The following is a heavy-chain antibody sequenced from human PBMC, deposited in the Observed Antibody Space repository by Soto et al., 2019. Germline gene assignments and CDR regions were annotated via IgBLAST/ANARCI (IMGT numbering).Heavy chain of an antibody. CDR3: ARGDRLLAVAGTVWFDP. CDR2: TYYRSKWYN. D-gene: IGHD6-19*01. J-gene: IGHJ5*02. V-gene: IGHV6-1*01. Sequence: PLQTLSLTCAISGDSVSSNSAAWNWIRQSPSRGLEWLGRTYYRSKWYNDYAVSVKSRITINPDTSKNQFSLQLNSVTPEDTAVYYCARGDRLLAVAGTVWFDPWGQGTLVTVSS. CDR1: GDSVSSNSAA.